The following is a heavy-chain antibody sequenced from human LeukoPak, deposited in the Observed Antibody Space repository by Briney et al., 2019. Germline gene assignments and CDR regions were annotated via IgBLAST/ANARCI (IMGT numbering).Heavy chain of an antibody. J-gene: IGHJ4*02. CDR1: GFTVSSNY. CDR2: IYSGGST. CDR3: ARVGDVDTAMVDY. Sequence: GGSLRLSCAASGFTVSSNYRSWVRQAPGKGLEWVSVIYSGGSTYYADSVKGRFTISRDNSKNTLYLQMNSLRAEDTAVYYCARVGDVDTAMVDYWGQGTLVTVSS. D-gene: IGHD5-18*01. V-gene: IGHV3-66*01.